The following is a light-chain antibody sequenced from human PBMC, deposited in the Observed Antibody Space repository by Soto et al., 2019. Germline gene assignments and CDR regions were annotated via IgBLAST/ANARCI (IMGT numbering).Light chain of an antibody. CDR2: WAS. J-gene: IGKJ4*01. CDR3: QQYYSTPLT. Sequence: DIVMTQSPDSLAVSLGERATINCKSSQSVLYSSNNKNYLAWYQQKPGQPPKLLIYWASTRESGVPDRFSGSGSGTAFTLTSSSLQAEDVAVYYCQQYYSTPLTFGGGTKLEIK. CDR1: QSVLYSSNNKNY. V-gene: IGKV4-1*01.